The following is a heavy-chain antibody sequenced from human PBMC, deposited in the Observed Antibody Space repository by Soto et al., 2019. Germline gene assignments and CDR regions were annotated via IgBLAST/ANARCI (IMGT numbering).Heavy chain of an antibody. D-gene: IGHD3-10*01. CDR1: GFTFGNYW. CDR3: ARAVRSGSYPYYYYGMDV. V-gene: IGHV3-74*01. J-gene: IGHJ6*02. Sequence: GGSLILSCVASGFTFGNYWMQWVRQAPGKGLVWVSRINSDGSSTSYADSVKGRFTISRDNAKNTLYLQMNSLRAEDTAVYYCARAVRSGSYPYYYYGMDVWGQGTTVTVSS. CDR2: INSDGSST.